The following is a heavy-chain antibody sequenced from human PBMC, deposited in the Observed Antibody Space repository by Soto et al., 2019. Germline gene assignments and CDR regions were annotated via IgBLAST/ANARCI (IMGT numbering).Heavy chain of an antibody. Sequence: GGSLRLSCAASGFTFNSAWMNWVRQAPGKGLEWVGRIKSNIDGGTVDYAASVKGRFTISRDDSKSTLYLQMNSLTIEDTAIYYCVSAVIYWGQGTLVTVSS. D-gene: IGHD2-21*01. V-gene: IGHV3-15*05. CDR2: IKSNIDGGTV. CDR3: VSAVIY. J-gene: IGHJ1*01. CDR1: GFTFNSAW.